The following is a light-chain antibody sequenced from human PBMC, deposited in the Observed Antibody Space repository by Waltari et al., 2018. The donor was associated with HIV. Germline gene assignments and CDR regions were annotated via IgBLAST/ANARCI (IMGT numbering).Light chain of an antibody. J-gene: IGLJ1*01. CDR2: DKN. CDR3: GTWDSSVSSYV. CDR1: SSNIVNNV. V-gene: IGLV1-51*01. Sequence: QSVLTQPPSVSAAPGQRVTISCSGSSSNIVNNVVSWYQQLPGTAPKLLIYDKNERPAGIPDRSSGSKDGTSATLGITVLQTGDEADYYCGTWDSSVSSYVFGTGTKVTVL.